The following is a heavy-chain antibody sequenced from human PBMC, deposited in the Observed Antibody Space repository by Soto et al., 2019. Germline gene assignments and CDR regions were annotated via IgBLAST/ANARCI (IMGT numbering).Heavy chain of an antibody. Sequence: QVQLVQHGAEVKKPGSSVKVSCKASGGTFSNYPISWVRQAPGQGLEWMGGIIPIFGTVNYAQKFQGRVTITADESTSTAYMELSSLRSEDTAVYYCARGNHRWLQLWYFDLWGRGTLVTVSS. V-gene: IGHV1-69*12. J-gene: IGHJ2*01. CDR3: ARGNHRWLQLWYFDL. D-gene: IGHD5-12*01. CDR1: GGTFSNYP. CDR2: IIPIFGTV.